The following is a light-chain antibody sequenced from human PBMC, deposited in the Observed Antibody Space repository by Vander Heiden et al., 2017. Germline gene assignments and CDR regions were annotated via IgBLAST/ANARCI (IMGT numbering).Light chain of an antibody. CDR2: SAS. CDR3: QQYGSYTWT. Sequence: EIVLTQSPGTQSLSPGERATLSCRASQSVSSSYLAWYQQKPGQAPRLLIYSASRRATDFTLTISSLEPEDFAVYYCQQYGSYTWTFGQGTKVEIK. J-gene: IGKJ1*01. CDR1: QSVSSSY. V-gene: IGKV3-20*01.